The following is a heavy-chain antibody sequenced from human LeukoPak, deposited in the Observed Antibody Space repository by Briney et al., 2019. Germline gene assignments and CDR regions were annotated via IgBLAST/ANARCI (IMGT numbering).Heavy chain of an antibody. J-gene: IGHJ4*02. D-gene: IGHD4-17*01. CDR2: ISYDGSNK. V-gene: IGHV3-30*18. Sequence: GGSLRLSCAASGFTFNSYGMHWVRQAPGKGLEWVAVISYDGSNKYYADSVKGRFTISRDNPKNTQYLLMNSLRIEDTAVYYCAKGSGDYTGFDYFDHWGRGTLVTVSS. CDR3: AKGSGDYTGFDYFDH. CDR1: GFTFNSYG.